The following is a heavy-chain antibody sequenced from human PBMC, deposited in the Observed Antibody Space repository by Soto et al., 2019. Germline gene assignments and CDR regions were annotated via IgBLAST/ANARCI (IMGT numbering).Heavy chain of an antibody. Sequence: GGSLRLSCAASGFTFSSYAMSWVRQAPGKGLEWVSAISGSGGSTYYADSVKGRFTISRDNSKNTLYLQMNSLRAEDTAVYYCVKDMIIDFWSGYSSWGQGTLVSVSS. CDR1: GFTFSSYA. D-gene: IGHD3-3*01. CDR3: VKDMIIDFWSGYSS. CDR2: ISGSGGST. J-gene: IGHJ5*02. V-gene: IGHV3-23*01.